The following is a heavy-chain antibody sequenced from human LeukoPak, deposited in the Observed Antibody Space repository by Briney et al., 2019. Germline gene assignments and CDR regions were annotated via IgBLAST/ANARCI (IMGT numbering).Heavy chain of an antibody. CDR3: AKESGLRDTAMVSPYYYGVDV. CDR2: IKKDGSEK. CDR1: GFTLSNYW. J-gene: IGHJ6*02. D-gene: IGHD5-18*01. V-gene: IGHV3-7*03. Sequence: QTGGSLRLSCAAAGFTLSNYWMSWVRQAPGKGLEWVANIKKDGSEKYYVDSVKGRFTISRDNAKNSLYLQMNSLRAEDTAVYYCAKESGLRDTAMVSPYYYGVDVWGQGTTVTVSS.